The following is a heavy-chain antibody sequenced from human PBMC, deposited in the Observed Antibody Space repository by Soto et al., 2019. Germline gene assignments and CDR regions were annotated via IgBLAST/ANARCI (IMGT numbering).Heavy chain of an antibody. V-gene: IGHV1-69*06. CDR3: ARGVYGSGNYYTGPSAFDI. D-gene: IGHD3-10*01. CDR1: GGTLSDHG. J-gene: IGHJ3*02. CDR2: TIPVFNTA. Sequence: QVQLEQSGAEVKTPGSSVKISCKASGGTLSDHGVSWLRQAPGQGLEWVGGTIPVFNTAKYAPKFQGRVTIAEDKSTNIAYMELGSLRSDETAFYYCARGVYGSGNYYTGPSAFDIWGQGTRVIVSS.